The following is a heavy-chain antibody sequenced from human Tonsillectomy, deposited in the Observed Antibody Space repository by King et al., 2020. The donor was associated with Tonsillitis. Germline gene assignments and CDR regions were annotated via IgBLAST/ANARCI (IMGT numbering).Heavy chain of an antibody. Sequence: VQLLESGGGLVQPGGSLILSCSASGCRFSRYAMNWVRHAPGKGLELVSTISGSGGSTHFADSVKGRFTIFRDNSKNTLYLQMNNLRAEDTAVYFCAKDQRYSGYYLDAFDIWGQGTMATVSS. CDR2: ISGSGGST. CDR3: AKDQRYSGYYLDAFDI. V-gene: IGHV3-23*01. J-gene: IGHJ3*02. CDR1: GCRFSRYA. D-gene: IGHD1-26*01.